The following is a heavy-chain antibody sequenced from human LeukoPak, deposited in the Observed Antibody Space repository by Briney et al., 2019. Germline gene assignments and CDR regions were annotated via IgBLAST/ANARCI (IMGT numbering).Heavy chain of an antibody. CDR1: GGSISSGGYF. V-gene: IGHV4-30-2*01. CDR3: ARATYYYDSSGDAFDI. Sequence: SETLSLTCAVSGGSISSGGYFWSWIRQPPGKGLEWIGYIYHSGSTYYNPSLKSRVTISVDRSKNQFSLKLSSVTAADTAVYYCARATYYYDSSGDAFDIWGQGTMVTVSS. J-gene: IGHJ3*02. D-gene: IGHD3-22*01. CDR2: IYHSGST.